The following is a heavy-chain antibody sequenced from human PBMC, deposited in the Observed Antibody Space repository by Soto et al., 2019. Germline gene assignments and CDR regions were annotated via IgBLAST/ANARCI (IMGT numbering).Heavy chain of an antibody. CDR3: AKGGDGAYYFDY. D-gene: IGHD2-21*02. V-gene: IGHV3-30*18. J-gene: IGHJ4*02. CDR1: GFTFSSYG. CDR2: ISYDGSNK. Sequence: QVQLVESGGGMVQPGRSLRLSCAASGFTFSSYGMHWVRQAPGKGLEWVAVISYDGSNKYYADSVKGRFTISRDNSKNTLYLQMNSLRAEDTAVYYCAKGGDGAYYFDYWGQGTLVTVSS.